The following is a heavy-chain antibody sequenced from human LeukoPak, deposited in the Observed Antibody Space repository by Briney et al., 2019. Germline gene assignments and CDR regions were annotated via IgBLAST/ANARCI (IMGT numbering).Heavy chain of an antibody. CDR2: ILAHNGNT. D-gene: IGHD4-23*01. CDR1: GYTFTSYG. V-gene: IGHV1-18*01. J-gene: IGHJ3*02. Sequence: GASVKVSCKASGYTFTSYGIIWVRQAPGQGFEWMAWILAHNGNTNYAQKFQDRVTVTTDTSTSTAYMELRSLRSDDTAMYYCASRGGTSFHAFDIWGQGTMVTVSS. CDR3: ASRGGTSFHAFDI.